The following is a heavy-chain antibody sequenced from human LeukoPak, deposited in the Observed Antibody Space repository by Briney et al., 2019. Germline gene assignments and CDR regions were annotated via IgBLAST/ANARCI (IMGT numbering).Heavy chain of an antibody. V-gene: IGHV4-39*01. CDR2: IYYSGST. CDR3: ARQNWNYFQHHEEFDY. Sequence: PSETLSLTCTVSGGSISSSNYYWGWIRQPPGKGLEWIGSIYYSGSTYDNPSLKSRVTISVDTSKNRFSLKLSSVTAADTAVYYCARQNWNYFQHHEEFDYWGQGTLVTVSS. D-gene: IGHD3-10*01. J-gene: IGHJ4*02. CDR1: GGSISSSNYY.